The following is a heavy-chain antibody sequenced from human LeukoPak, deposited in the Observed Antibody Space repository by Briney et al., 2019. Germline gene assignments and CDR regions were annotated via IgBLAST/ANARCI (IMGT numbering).Heavy chain of an antibody. CDR3: ARSTTHPYYNYMDG. Sequence: GGSLRLSCVASGFTFSSYWMHWVRQAPGEGLVWVSRINSDGSATTYADSVKGRFTISRDNAKNTLYLQMNSLRVEDTAVYYCARSTTHPYYNYMDGWGKGTTVTLSS. CDR2: INSDGSAT. D-gene: IGHD4-17*01. V-gene: IGHV3-74*01. CDR1: GFTFSSYW. J-gene: IGHJ6*03.